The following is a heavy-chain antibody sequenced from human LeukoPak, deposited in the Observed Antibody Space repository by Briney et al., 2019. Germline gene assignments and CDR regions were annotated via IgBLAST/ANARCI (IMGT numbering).Heavy chain of an antibody. CDR1: GYTFSIYG. D-gene: IGHD3-22*01. J-gene: IGHJ5*02. CDR3: ARGVYYYDSSGYRTNWFDP. Sequence: ASVKVSCKASGYTFSIYGFSWVRQAPGQGLEWMGWISAYNGNTNYAQKFQGRVTMTTDTSTSTAHMELRSLRSDDTAVYYCARGVYYYDSSGYRTNWFDPWGQGTLVTVSS. V-gene: IGHV1-18*01. CDR2: ISAYNGNT.